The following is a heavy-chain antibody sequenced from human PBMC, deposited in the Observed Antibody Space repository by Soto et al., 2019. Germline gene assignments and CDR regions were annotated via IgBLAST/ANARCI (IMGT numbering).Heavy chain of an antibody. CDR3: AKENQHLVHDY. J-gene: IGHJ4*02. V-gene: IGHV3-30*18. Sequence: QVQLVESGGGVVRPGRSLRLTCAASGFTFRNYGMHWVRQAPGKGLEWVAVISHDASDKYYADSMKGRFIISRDNSENTLFLNMNSLKPEDTAVYYCAKENQHLVHDYWGQGTLVTVSS. D-gene: IGHD6-13*01. CDR1: GFTFRNYG. CDR2: ISHDASDK.